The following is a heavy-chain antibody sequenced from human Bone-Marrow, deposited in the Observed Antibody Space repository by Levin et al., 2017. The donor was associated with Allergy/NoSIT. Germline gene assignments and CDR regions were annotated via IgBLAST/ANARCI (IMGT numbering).Heavy chain of an antibody. CDR2: INNDGRST. CDR1: GFSLGDYW. J-gene: IGHJ4*02. V-gene: IGHV3-74*01. CDR3: VRTLGWRNPFDS. D-gene: IGHD1-14*01. Sequence: PGGSLRLSCAASGFSLGDYWMHWVRQAPGKGLVWVSRINNDGRSTIYADSVRGRFTISRDNAKNTVYLEMNGLRVEDTAVYYCVRTLGWRNPFDSWGQGTLVTVSS.